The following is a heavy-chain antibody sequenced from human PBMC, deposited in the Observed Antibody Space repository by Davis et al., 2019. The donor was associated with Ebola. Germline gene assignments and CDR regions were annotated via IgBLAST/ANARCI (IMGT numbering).Heavy chain of an antibody. CDR2: ISGSGGST. CDR1: GFTFSSYA. V-gene: IGHV3-23*01. J-gene: IGHJ4*02. CDR3: AKVVGVQLWLFDY. D-gene: IGHD5-18*01. Sequence: PGGSLRLSCAASGFTFSSYAMSWVRQAPGKGLEWVSAISGSGGSTYYADSVKGRFTISRGNSKNTLYLQMNSLRAEDTAVYYCAKVVGVQLWLFDYWGQGTLVTVSS.